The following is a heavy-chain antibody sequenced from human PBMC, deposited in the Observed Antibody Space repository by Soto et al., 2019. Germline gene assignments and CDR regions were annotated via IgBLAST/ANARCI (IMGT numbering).Heavy chain of an antibody. CDR2: IRDKANRYTT. CDR3: GRRRQRLVDH. V-gene: IGHV3-72*01. Sequence: DVLLVESGGGLVQPGGSLRLSCVASGFTFSDYYMDWIRQAPGKGLEWVGRIRDKANRYTTEYAASVKGRFTISRDDSNASLYLELNSLKTEDTAIYYCGRRRQRLVDHGGQGTLVTV. CDR1: GFTFSDYY. J-gene: IGHJ4*02. D-gene: IGHD6-25*01.